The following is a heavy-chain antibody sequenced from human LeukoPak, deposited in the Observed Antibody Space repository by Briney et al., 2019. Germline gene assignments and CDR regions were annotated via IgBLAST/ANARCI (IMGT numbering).Heavy chain of an antibody. CDR1: GGSISSYY. CDR3: ARRPLDHFDY. CDR2: IYYSGST. V-gene: IGHV4-59*08. Sequence: PSETLSLTCTVSGGSISSYYWSWIRQPPGKGLEWIGYIYYSGSTNYSPSLKSRVTISVDTSKNQFSLKLSSVTAADTAVYYCARRPLDHFDYWGQGTLVTVSS. J-gene: IGHJ4*02.